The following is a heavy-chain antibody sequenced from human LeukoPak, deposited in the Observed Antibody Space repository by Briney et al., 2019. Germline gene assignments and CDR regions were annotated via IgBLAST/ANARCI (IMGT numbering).Heavy chain of an antibody. Sequence: GRSLRLSCAASGFTFSSYAMHWVRRAPGKGLEWVAVISYDGSNKYYADSVKGRFTISRDNSKNTLYLQMNSLRAEDTAVYYCAKDQAAVAGTRFDYWGQGTLVTVSS. CDR2: ISYDGSNK. CDR1: GFTFSSYA. J-gene: IGHJ4*02. V-gene: IGHV3-30-3*01. CDR3: AKDQAAVAGTRFDY. D-gene: IGHD6-19*01.